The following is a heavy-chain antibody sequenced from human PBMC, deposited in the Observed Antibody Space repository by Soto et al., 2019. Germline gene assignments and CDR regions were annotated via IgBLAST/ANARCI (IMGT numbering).Heavy chain of an antibody. Sequence: PGGSLRLSCTASGFTFGDYAMSWFRQAPGKGLEWVGFIRSKAYGGTTEYAASVKGRFTISRDDSKSIAYLQMNSLKTEDTAVYYCTSRDGYNSYYYYGMDVWGQGTTVTVSS. J-gene: IGHJ6*02. D-gene: IGHD5-12*01. CDR2: IRSKAYGGTT. V-gene: IGHV3-49*03. CDR3: TSRDGYNSYYYYGMDV. CDR1: GFTFGDYA.